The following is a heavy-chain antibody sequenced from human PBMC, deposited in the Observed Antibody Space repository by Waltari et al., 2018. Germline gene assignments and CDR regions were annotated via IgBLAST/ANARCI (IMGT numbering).Heavy chain of an antibody. J-gene: IGHJ4*02. CDR1: GFTFGSYS. D-gene: IGHD3-10*01. CDR3: ARGRYYYGSGSYDY. CDR2: ISSSSSTI. Sequence: EVQLVESGGGLVQPGGSLRLSCAASGFTFGSYSMNGVRQAPGKGLEWVSYISSSSSTIYYADSVKGRFTISRDNAKNSLYLQMNSLRAEDTAVYYCARGRYYYGSGSYDYWGQGTLVTVSS. V-gene: IGHV3-48*01.